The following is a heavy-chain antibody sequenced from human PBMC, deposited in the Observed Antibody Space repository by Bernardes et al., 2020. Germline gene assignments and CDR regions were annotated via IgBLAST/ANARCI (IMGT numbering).Heavy chain of an antibody. Sequence: SGPTLLKPTETLTLTCTLSGFSIATSGVGVGWIRQSPGKALEWLAFMYWDDDKRYSSSLRSRLTISKDTSRNQVILTMTNMDPADTGIYFCAHRKTYNSNWNEGNFDYWGQGTLVTVSS. CDR2: MYWDDDK. D-gene: IGHD1-1*01. V-gene: IGHV2-5*02. CDR3: AHRKTYNSNWNEGNFDY. J-gene: IGHJ4*02. CDR1: GFSIATSGVG.